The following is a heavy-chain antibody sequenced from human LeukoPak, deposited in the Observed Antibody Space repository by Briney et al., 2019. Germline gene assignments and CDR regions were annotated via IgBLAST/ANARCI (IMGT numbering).Heavy chain of an antibody. V-gene: IGHV3-23*01. CDR2: ISGSGGST. J-gene: IGHJ4*02. Sequence: GGSLRLSCAASGSTFSRYAMSWVRQAPGKGLEWVSAISGSGGSTYYADSVKGRFTISRDNSKNTLYLQMNSLRAEDTAVYYCATTPDYDFWSGPIGWGQGTLVTVSS. CDR3: ATTPDYDFWSGPIG. D-gene: IGHD3-3*01. CDR1: GSTFSRYA.